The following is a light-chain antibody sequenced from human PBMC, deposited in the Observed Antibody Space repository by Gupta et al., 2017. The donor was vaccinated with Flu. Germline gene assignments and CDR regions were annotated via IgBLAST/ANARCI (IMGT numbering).Light chain of an antibody. CDR2: GAS. J-gene: IGKJ2*01. CDR1: QTVADSF. V-gene: IGKV3-20*01. Sequence: ATLSCRASQTVADSFLAWYQQQPGQAPRLLIYGASTRAPGIPDRFSGSGSGTDFTLTITRLEPEDFAVYYCQLYGSSPAYTFGQGTKLEI. CDR3: QLYGSSPAYT.